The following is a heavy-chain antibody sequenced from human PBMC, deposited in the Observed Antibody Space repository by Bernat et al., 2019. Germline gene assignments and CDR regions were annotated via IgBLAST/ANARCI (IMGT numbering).Heavy chain of an antibody. D-gene: IGHD4-17*01. CDR1: GFTFSSHG. J-gene: IGHJ4*02. Sequence: QVQLVESGGGVVQPGRSLRLSCTTSGFTFSSHGMHWVRQAPGKGLEWVTVIWYDGSNQDYADSVKGRFTISRDNSRNTLYLQMNSLRAEDTAVYYCARGPYGVDLKDFFDYWGQGTLVTVSS. CDR3: ARGPYGVDLKDFFDY. CDR2: IWYDGSNQ. V-gene: IGHV3-33*01.